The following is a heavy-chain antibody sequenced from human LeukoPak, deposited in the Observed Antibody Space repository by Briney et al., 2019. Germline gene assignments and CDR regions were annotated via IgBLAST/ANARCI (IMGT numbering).Heavy chain of an antibody. CDR1: GGSISSANYY. V-gene: IGHV4-30-4*01. CDR3: ARRPWGTAPFDY. D-gene: IGHD5-18*01. CDR2: INYSGSA. Sequence: SQTLSLTCTVSGGSISSANYYWSWIRQPPGKGLEWIGYINYSGSAFYNPSLESRIIISVDTSKNQISLKVTSVTAADTAVYYCARRPWGTAPFDYWGQGTLVTVSS. J-gene: IGHJ4*02.